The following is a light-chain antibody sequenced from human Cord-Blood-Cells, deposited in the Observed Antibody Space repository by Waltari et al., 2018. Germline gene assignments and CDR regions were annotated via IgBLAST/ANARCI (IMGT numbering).Light chain of an antibody. CDR3: QQSYSTLQT. V-gene: IGKV1-39*01. J-gene: IGKJ5*01. Sequence: DIQMTQSPSSLSASVGDRVTITCRASQSISSYLNWYQQKPGKAPKLLIYAASSLQSGGPSRFSGSGSVTDFTLTISSLQPEDFATYYCQQSYSTLQTFGQGTRLEIK. CDR2: AAS. CDR1: QSISSY.